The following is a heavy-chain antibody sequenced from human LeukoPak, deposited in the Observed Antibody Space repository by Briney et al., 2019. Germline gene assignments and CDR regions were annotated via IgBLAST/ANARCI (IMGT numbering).Heavy chain of an antibody. CDR2: ISGYNGHT. V-gene: IGHV1-18*01. CDR1: GYTVTRSG. D-gene: IGHD6-19*01. Sequence: ASVTVSCKASGYTVTRSGVSWVRQAPGQGLEWMGWISGYNGHTKYAQKLQGRVTLTTDTSTSTAYMELRSLGSDDTAVYFCARDKDLGAVAGTFDYWGQGTLVTVSS. J-gene: IGHJ4*02. CDR3: ARDKDLGAVAGTFDY.